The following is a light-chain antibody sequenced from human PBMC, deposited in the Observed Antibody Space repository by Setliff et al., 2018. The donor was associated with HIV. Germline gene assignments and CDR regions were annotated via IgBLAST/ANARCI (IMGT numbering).Light chain of an antibody. CDR3: CSYAGSSYV. CDR1: SSDVGGYNY. J-gene: IGLJ1*01. V-gene: IGLV2-11*01. CDR2: DVN. Sequence: QSALTQPRSVSGSPGQSVTISCTGTSSDVGGYNYVSRYQQHPGKAPKLMIYDVNKRPSGVPDRFSGSKSGKMASLTISGLQAEDEADYYCCSYAGSSYVFGTGTKVTVL.